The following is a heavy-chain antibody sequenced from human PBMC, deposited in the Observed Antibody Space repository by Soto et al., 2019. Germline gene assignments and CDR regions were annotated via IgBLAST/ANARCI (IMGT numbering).Heavy chain of an antibody. CDR2: TYYRSKWYN. J-gene: IGHJ5*02. CDR3: ARSLRPKNWFDP. D-gene: IGHD4-17*01. V-gene: IGHV6-1*01. CDR1: GDRVSSNSAS. Sequence: SRTLSLTCAISGDRVSSNSASWNLIRQSPSRGLEWLGRTYYRSKWYNDYAVSVKSRITINPDTSKNQFSLQLNSVTPEDTAVYYCARSLRPKNWFDPWGQGTLVTSPQ.